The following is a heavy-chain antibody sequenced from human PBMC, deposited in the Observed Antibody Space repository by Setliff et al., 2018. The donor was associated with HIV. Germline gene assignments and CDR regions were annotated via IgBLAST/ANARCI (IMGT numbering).Heavy chain of an antibody. Sequence: SVKVSCKASGGTFSDYTVNWVRQAPGQGLEWMARLIPIIGIENYAQKFKGRVTITADKSTSTAYMELNSLRYDYTAIYYCARSVCSSVRCYLGHSFEICGQGTMVTVSS. CDR2: LIPIIGIE. D-gene: IGHD2-15*01. J-gene: IGHJ3*02. CDR3: ARSVCSSVRCYLGHSFEI. CDR1: GGTFSDYT. V-gene: IGHV1-69*02.